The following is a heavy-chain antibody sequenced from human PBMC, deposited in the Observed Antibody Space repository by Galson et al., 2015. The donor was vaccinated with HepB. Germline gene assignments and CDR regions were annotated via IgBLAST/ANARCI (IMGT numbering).Heavy chain of an antibody. Sequence: SLRLSCAASGFTFSSYGMHWVRQAPGKGLEWVAVISYDGSNKYYADSVKGRFTISRDNSKNTLYLQMNSLRAEDTAVYYCAKDQRGMDCSGGSCYLYYYYYYMDVWGKGTTVTVSS. D-gene: IGHD2-15*01. CDR3: AKDQRGMDCSGGSCYLYYYYYYMDV. CDR2: ISYDGSNK. V-gene: IGHV3-30*18. CDR1: GFTFSSYG. J-gene: IGHJ6*03.